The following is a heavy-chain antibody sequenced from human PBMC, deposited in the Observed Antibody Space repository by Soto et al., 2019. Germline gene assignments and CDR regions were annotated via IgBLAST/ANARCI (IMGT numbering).Heavy chain of an antibody. V-gene: IGHV3-73*01. Sequence: ESGGGLVTLGGSRNRSGEVSGFTFSGSFSHWVRQAPGKGLEWLGRIRSGDSDYATSYAESVKGRVTISRDDSKNTAYLQVTSLKIEDTALYYCTTYGNSSKGFDYWGQGTLVTVSS. CDR2: IRSGDSDYAT. D-gene: IGHD6-6*01. CDR1: GFTFSGSF. J-gene: IGHJ4*02. CDR3: TTYGNSSKGFDY.